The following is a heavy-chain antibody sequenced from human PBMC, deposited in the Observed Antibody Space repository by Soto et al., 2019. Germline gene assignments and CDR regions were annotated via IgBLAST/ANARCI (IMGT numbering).Heavy chain of an antibody. D-gene: IGHD2-15*01. V-gene: IGHV4-30-2*01. CDR3: ARGEVVALGY. J-gene: IGHJ4*02. CDR2: IYHSGST. Sequence: QLQLQESGSGLVKPSQTLYLTCAVSGGSISSGGYSWSWIRQPPGKGLEWIGYIYHSGSTYYNPSIQSRVTIFVDRSKNQFSLKLSSVTAADTAVYYCARGEVVALGYWGQGTLVTVSS. CDR1: GGSISSGGYS.